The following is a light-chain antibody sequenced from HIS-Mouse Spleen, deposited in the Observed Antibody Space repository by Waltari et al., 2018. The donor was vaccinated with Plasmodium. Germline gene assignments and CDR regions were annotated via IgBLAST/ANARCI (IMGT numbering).Light chain of an antibody. J-gene: IGLJ2*01. V-gene: IGLV3-1*01. CDR3: QAWDSSTVV. CDR2: QDS. CDR1: KLGDKY. Sequence: SYELTQPPSVSVSPGQTASITYSGDKLGDKYACWYQQKQGPSPVLVIYQDSKRPSGIPERVSGSNSGNTATLTISGTQAMDEADYYCQAWDSSTVVFGGGTKLTVL.